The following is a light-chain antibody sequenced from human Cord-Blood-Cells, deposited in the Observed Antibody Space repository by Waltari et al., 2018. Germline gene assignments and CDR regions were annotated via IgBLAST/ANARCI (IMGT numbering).Light chain of an antibody. CDR3: QQYHSTRT. Sequence: DIVMTQSPDSLAVSLGERATINCKSSQSVLYSSNNKNYLAWYQQKPGQPPKLLIYWASTRESRVPDRVSGSGSGTDFTLTISSLQAEDVAVYSCQQYHSTRTFGPGTKVEI. J-gene: IGKJ1*01. CDR1: QSVLYSSNNKNY. V-gene: IGKV4-1*01. CDR2: WAS.